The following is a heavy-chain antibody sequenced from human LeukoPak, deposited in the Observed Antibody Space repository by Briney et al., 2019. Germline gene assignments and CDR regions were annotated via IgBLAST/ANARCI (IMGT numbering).Heavy chain of an antibody. CDR3: ARDPYSGGYGDYYYYYMDL. V-gene: IGHV3-7*01. J-gene: IGHJ6*03. CDR1: EFTFSDYW. CDR2: IKQDGSEK. D-gene: IGHD1-26*01. Sequence: GGSLRLSCAASEFTFSDYWMSWVRQAPGKGLEWVANIKQDGSEKHYVDSVKGRFTISRDNAKNSLYLQMNSLRAEDTAVYYCARDPYSGGYGDYYYYYMDLWGQGTTVTISS.